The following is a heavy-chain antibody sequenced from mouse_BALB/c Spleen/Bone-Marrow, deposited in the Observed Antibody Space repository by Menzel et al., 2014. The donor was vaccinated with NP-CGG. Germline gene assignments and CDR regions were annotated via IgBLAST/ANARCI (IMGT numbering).Heavy chain of an antibody. Sequence: EVKLVDSGPELVKPGASVKISCKASGYSFTGYFMNWVMQSHGKSLEWIGRINPYNGDTFYNQKFKGKATLTVDKSSSTAHMELRSLASEDSAVYYCASSFITTAYYFDYWGRSTTLTVSS. D-gene: IGHD1-2*01. CDR2: INPYNGDT. J-gene: IGHJ2*01. CDR3: ASSFITTAYYFDY. V-gene: IGHV1-20*02. CDR1: GYSFTGYF.